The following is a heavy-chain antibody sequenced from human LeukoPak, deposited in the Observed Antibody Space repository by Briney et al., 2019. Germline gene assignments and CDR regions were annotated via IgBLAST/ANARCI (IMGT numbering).Heavy chain of an antibody. V-gene: IGHV6-1*01. D-gene: IGHD3-22*01. CDR1: AASVSSNSAA. CDR2: TYYRFKWYN. Sequence: SQALSLTCASSAASVSSNSAAWNWIRQAPGKGLEWLGRTYYRFKWYNEYAVSVKSRITIKPDTSKNQSTLQMNAVAPEDTAVYYCARAVYYDSSGYYYFDYWGQGTLVTVSS. CDR3: ARAVYYDSSGYYYFDY. J-gene: IGHJ4*02.